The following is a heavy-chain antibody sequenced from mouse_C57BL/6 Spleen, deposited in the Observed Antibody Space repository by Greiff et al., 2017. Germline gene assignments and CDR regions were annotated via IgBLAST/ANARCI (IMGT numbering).Heavy chain of an antibody. Sequence: VQLQQSGAELVRPGTSVKVSCKASGYAFTNYLIEWVKQRPGQGLEWIGVINPGSGGTNYNEKFKGKATLTADKSSSTAYMQLSSLTSEDSAVYFCASDYGSSQFAYWGQGTLVTVSA. CDR2: INPGSGGT. J-gene: IGHJ3*01. D-gene: IGHD1-1*01. V-gene: IGHV1-54*01. CDR3: ASDYGSSQFAY. CDR1: GYAFTNYL.